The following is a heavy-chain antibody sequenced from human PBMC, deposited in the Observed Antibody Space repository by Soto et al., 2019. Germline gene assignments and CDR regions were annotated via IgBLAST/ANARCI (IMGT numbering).Heavy chain of an antibody. CDR2: IYHSGST. V-gene: IGHV4-30-2*01. D-gene: IGHD3-10*01. CDR3: ARVGHGSVSYGDWFDP. CDR1: GGSIRSGGYS. J-gene: IGHJ5*02. Sequence: SETLSLTCAVSGGSIRSGGYSWSWIRQPPGKGLEWIGYIYHSGSTYYNPSLKSRVTISVDRSKNQFSLKLSSVTAADTAVYYCARVGHGSVSYGDWFDPWGQGTLVTVSS.